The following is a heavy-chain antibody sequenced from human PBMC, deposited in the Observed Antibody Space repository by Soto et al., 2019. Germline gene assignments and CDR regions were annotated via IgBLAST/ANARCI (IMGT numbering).Heavy chain of an antibody. CDR2: IIPIFGTA. V-gene: IGHV1-69*01. J-gene: IGHJ6*02. CDR1: GGTFSSYA. D-gene: IGHD6-13*01. CDR3: ARDETRGSSSWYSSHYGMDV. Sequence: QVQLVQSGAEVKKPGSSVKVSCKASGGTFSSYAISWVRQAPGQGLEWMGGIIPIFGTANYAQKFQGRVTITADESTSTAYMELSSLGSEDTAVYYCARDETRGSSSWYSSHYGMDVWGQGTTVTVSS.